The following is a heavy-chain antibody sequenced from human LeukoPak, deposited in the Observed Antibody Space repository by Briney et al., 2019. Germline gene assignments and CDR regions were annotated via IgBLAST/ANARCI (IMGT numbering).Heavy chain of an antibody. J-gene: IGHJ4*02. D-gene: IGHD6-13*01. CDR1: GYTFTGYY. CDR3: ARDLKVIAAAETLRY. V-gene: IGHV1-2*02. CDR2: INPNSGGT. Sequence: ASVKVSCKASGYTFTGYYIHWVRQAPGQGLEWMGWINPNSGGTNYAQKFQGRVTMTRDTSISTAYMELSRLRSDDTAVYYCARDLKVIAAAETLRYWGQGTLVTVSS.